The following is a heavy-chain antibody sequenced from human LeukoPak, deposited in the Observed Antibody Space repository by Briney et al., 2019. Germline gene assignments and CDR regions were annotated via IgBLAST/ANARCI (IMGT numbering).Heavy chain of an antibody. CDR3: AKESLRVVPSATFDY. V-gene: IGHV3-74*01. J-gene: IGHJ4*02. CDR1: GFTFSDSW. Sequence: GGSLRLSCAASGFTFSDSWMHWVRQVPGKGLVSVSLIRSDGSVSYYADSVKGRFTISRDNSKNTLYLQMHSLRAEDTAVYYCAKESLRVVPSATFDYWGQGTLVTVSS. D-gene: IGHD2-2*01. CDR2: IRSDGSVS.